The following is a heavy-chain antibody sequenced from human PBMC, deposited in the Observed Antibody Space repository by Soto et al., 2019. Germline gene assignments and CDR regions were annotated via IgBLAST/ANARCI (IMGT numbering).Heavy chain of an antibody. D-gene: IGHD6-6*01. CDR2: ISYDGGNK. J-gene: IGHJ6*02. V-gene: IGHV3-30-3*01. CDR1: GFTFSSYA. Sequence: GGSLRLSCAASGFTFSSYAMHWVRQAPGKGLEWVAVISYDGGNKYYADSVKGRFTISRDNSKNTLYLQMNSLRAEDTAVYYCAREGYSSSTRLWYYYYGMDVWGQGTTVTVSS. CDR3: AREGYSSSTRLWYYYYGMDV.